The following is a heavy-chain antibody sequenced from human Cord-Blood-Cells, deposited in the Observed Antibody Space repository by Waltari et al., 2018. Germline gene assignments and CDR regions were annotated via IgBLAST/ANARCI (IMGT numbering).Heavy chain of an antibody. J-gene: IGHJ3*02. Sequence: QVQLVQSGAEVKKPGASVKFSCKASGYTFTSYGISWVRLHPVQGLEWMGWISAYNGNTNYAQKLQGRVTMTTDTSTSTAYMELRSLRSDDTAVYYCAQAYCSSTSCYDAFDIWGQGTMVTVSS. CDR2: ISAYNGNT. D-gene: IGHD2-2*01. CDR1: GYTFTSYG. V-gene: IGHV1-18*04. CDR3: AQAYCSSTSCYDAFDI.